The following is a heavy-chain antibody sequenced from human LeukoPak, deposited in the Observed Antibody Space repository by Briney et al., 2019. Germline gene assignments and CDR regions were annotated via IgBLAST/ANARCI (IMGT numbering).Heavy chain of an antibody. J-gene: IGHJ4*02. V-gene: IGHV3-74*01. CDR3: STQRGGSPGDY. CDR2: INSDGSGT. CDR1: GLTFSSNW. D-gene: IGHD6-25*01. Sequence: PGGSLRLSCATSGLTFSSNWMHWVRQAPGKGLVWVSRINSDGSGTIYADSVKGRFTISRDNAKNTLYLQMNSLRAEDTAVYYCSTQRGGSPGDYWGQGALVTVSS.